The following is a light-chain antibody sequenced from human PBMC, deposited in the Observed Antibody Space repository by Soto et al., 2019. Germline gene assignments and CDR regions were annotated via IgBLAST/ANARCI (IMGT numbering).Light chain of an antibody. Sequence: EVVLTQSPVTLSLSPGERSTLSCRASQSVSSSYLAWYQQKPGQAPRLLVYDASNRATGIPTRFSGSGSGTDFTLTISNLEPEDFAVYYCQQHISLPLTFGGGTKVDI. J-gene: IGKJ4*01. CDR1: QSVSSSY. CDR3: QQHISLPLT. CDR2: DAS. V-gene: IGKV3D-20*02.